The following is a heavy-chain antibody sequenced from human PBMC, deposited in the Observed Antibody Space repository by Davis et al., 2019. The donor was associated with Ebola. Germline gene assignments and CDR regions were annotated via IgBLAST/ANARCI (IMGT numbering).Heavy chain of an antibody. V-gene: IGHV2-5*01. J-gene: IGHJ4*02. Sequence: SGPTLVKPTQTLTLTCTFSGFSLSTSGVGVGWIRQPPGKALEWLALIYWNDDKRYSPSLKSRLTITKDTSKNQVVLTMTNMDPVDTATYYGAREQLWFQGADYWGQGTLVTVSS. D-gene: IGHD3-10*01. CDR2: IYWNDDK. CDR3: AREQLWFQGADY. CDR1: GFSLSTSGVG.